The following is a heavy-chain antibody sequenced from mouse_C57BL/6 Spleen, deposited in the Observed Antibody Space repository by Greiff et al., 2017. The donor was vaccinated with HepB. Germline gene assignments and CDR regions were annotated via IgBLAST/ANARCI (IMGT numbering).Heavy chain of an antibody. CDR2: IYPGDGDT. CDR3: ARGHGNYWFAY. V-gene: IGHV1-82*01. Sequence: VQLQQSGPELVKPGASVKISCKASGYAFSSSWMNWVKQRPGKGLEWIGRIYPGDGDTNYNGKFKGKATLTAGKSSSTAYMQLSSLTSEDSAVYFCARGHGNYWFAYWGQGTLVTVSA. D-gene: IGHD2-1*01. J-gene: IGHJ3*01. CDR1: GYAFSSSW.